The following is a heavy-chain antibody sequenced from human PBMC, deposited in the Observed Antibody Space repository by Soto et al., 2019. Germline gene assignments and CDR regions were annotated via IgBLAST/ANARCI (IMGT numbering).Heavy chain of an antibody. Sequence: PSETLSLTCTVSGGSISSGGYYWSWIRQHPGKDLEWIGYIYHSGSTYYNPSLKSRVTISVDRSKNQFSLKLSSVTAADTAVYYCARVGGVYGDYYGMDVWGQGTTVTVSS. CDR2: IYHSGST. V-gene: IGHV4-30-2*01. CDR3: ARVGGVYGDYYGMDV. D-gene: IGHD2-8*01. J-gene: IGHJ6*02. CDR1: GGSISSGGYY.